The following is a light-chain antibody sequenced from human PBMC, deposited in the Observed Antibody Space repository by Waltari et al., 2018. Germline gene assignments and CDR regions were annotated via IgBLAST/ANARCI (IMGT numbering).Light chain of an antibody. CDR2: LGS. V-gene: IGKV2-28*01. CDR3: MQALQLPRT. Sequence: EIVMTQSPLSLPVTPGEPASISCRASQSLLHSNGKNYLDWYLQKPGQSPQVLIYLGSNRASGVPDRCSGSGSGTDFTLKISRVEAEDVGAYYCMQALQLPRTFGQGTKVEIK. J-gene: IGKJ1*01. CDR1: QSLLHSNGKNY.